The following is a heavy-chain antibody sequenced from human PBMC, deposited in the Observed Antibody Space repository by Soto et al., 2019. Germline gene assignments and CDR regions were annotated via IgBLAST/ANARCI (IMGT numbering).Heavy chain of an antibody. J-gene: IGHJ4*02. CDR1: GFTFSSNW. Sequence: GGSLRLSCVGSGFTFSSNWMTWVRQAPGKGLEWVGNIRQDGSEKNYVDSVKGRFTISRDNAKSSLYLQMNSLRAEDTAVYYCAREIVVARGASYFDYWGPGTLVTVSS. V-gene: IGHV3-7*04. CDR2: IRQDGSEK. CDR3: AREIVVARGASYFDY. D-gene: IGHD2-2*01.